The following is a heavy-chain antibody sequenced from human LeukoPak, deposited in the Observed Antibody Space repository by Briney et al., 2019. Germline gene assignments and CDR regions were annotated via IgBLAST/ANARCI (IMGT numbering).Heavy chain of an antibody. CDR1: GYTFIDT. V-gene: IGHV3-11*01. CDR3: ATLQWSSGYYYSLRHGEKYNWFDP. Sequence: GGPLGVSFEPPGYTFIDTNRCGVAQAPGGGRGGVCSIKRKGGAVNYADSVKGRFTISRDNAKNSLYLQMNSLRAEDTAVYYCATLQWSSGYYYSLRHGEKYNWFDPWGQGTLVTVSS. CDR2: IKRKGGAV. D-gene: IGHD3-22*01. J-gene: IGHJ5*02.